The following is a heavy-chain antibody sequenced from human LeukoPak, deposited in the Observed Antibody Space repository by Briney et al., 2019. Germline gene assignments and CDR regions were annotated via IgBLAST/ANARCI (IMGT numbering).Heavy chain of an antibody. V-gene: IGHV1-18*04. CDR2: ISGYNGNT. Sequence: GASVKVSCKASGYTFTSYYMHWVRQAPGQGLEWMGWISGYNGNTNYAQKFQGRVTMTTDTSTSTAYMELRSLRSDDTAVYYCARVGRSSGYVLVDYWGQGTLVTVSS. CDR1: GYTFTSYY. J-gene: IGHJ4*02. CDR3: ARVGRSSGYVLVDY. D-gene: IGHD3-22*01.